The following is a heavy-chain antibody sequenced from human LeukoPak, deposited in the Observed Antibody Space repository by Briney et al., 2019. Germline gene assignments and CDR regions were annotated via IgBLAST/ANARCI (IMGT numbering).Heavy chain of an antibody. D-gene: IGHD5-18*01. J-gene: IGHJ4*02. V-gene: IGHV3-30*04. CDR1: GFPFSSFG. Sequence: GGSLRLSCAASGFPFSSFGMNWVRQAPGKGLEWVAVLSHDGRNKNYADSVKGRFIISRDNSKKTLYLQMNSLRGEDTAAYYCARFREYTYGPFDSWGQGTLVTVSS. CDR3: ARFREYTYGPFDS. CDR2: LSHDGRNK.